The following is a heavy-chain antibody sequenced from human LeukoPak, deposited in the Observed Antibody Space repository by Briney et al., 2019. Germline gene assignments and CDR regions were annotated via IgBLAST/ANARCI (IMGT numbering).Heavy chain of an antibody. D-gene: IGHD2-2*01. V-gene: IGHV4-39*01. CDR3: ARRRRHCSSTSCYGGKNWFDP. CDR1: GGSISSGSYF. J-gene: IGHJ5*02. CDR2: VYYSGST. Sequence: SEALSLTCSVPGGSISSGSYFWGWIRQPPGKGLEWIGSVYYSGSTYYSPSLKSRVTVSVDTSKNQFSLKLSSVTAADTAVYYCARRRRHCSSTSCYGGKNWFDPWGQGTLVTVSS.